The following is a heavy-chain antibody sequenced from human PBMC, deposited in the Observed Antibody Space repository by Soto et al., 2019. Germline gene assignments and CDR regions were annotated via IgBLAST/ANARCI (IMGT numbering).Heavy chain of an antibody. CDR2: ISYDGSNK. CDR3: AKDIAVADYHYYGMDV. Sequence: QVQLVESGGGVVQPGRSLRLSCAASGFTFSSYGMHWVRQAPGKGLEWVAVISYDGSNKYNADSVKGRFTISRDNSKNTLDLEMDSLRAEDTAVYYCAKDIAVADYHYYGMDVGGQGTTVTVSS. J-gene: IGHJ6*02. CDR1: GFTFSSYG. V-gene: IGHV3-30*18. D-gene: IGHD6-19*01.